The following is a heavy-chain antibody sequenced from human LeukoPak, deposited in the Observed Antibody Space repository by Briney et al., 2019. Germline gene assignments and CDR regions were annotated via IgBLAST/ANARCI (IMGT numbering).Heavy chain of an antibody. D-gene: IGHD3-10*01. CDR1: GFTFSSYW. V-gene: IGHV3-74*01. J-gene: IGHJ4*02. CDR3: ARDKNYYGSGSPYDY. CDR2: INSDGSST. Sequence: GGSLRLSCAASGFTFSSYWMHWVRQAPGKGLVWVSRINSDGSSTSYADSVKGRFTISRDNAKNTLYLQMNSLRAEDTAVYYCARDKNYYGSGSPYDYWGQGTLVTVSS.